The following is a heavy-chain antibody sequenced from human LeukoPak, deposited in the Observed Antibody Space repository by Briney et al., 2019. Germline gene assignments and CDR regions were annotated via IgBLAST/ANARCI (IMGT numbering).Heavy chain of an antibody. V-gene: IGHV3-53*01. CDR1: GYTVSSYY. Sequence: GGSLRLSCAASGYTVSSYYMSWVRQAPRKGLEWVSVIYGGGSTYYADSVKGRFTISRDNSKNTLFLQMNSLRAEDTAVYYCAREVLITPMGAFDIWGQGTMVTVSS. CDR2: IYGGGST. D-gene: IGHD3-22*01. CDR3: AREVLITPMGAFDI. J-gene: IGHJ3*02.